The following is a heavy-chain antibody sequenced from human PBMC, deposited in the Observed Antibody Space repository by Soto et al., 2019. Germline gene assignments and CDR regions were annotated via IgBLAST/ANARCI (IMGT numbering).Heavy chain of an antibody. D-gene: IGHD2-15*01. CDR1: GYSFTSYW. J-gene: IGHJ3*02. V-gene: IGHV5-51*01. CDR2: IYPGDSDT. Sequence: GESLKISCKGSGYSFTSYWIGWVRQMPGKGLEWMGIIYPGDSDTRYSPSFQGQVTISADKSISTAYLQWSSLKASDTAVYFCARDLGYCSGGSCYPAFDIWGQGTMVTVSS. CDR3: ARDLGYCSGGSCYPAFDI.